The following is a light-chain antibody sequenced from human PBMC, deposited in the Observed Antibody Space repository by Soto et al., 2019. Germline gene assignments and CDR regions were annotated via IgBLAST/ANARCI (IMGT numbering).Light chain of an antibody. CDR2: KAS. CDR1: QSISSW. Sequence: DIQMTQSPSTLSASVGDRVTITCRASQSISSWLAWYQQKPGKAPKLLIYKASSLESGVPSRFSSSGSGTEFTLTISSLQPDDFATYYCQQYSSHSRTFGQGTKVNIK. J-gene: IGKJ1*01. CDR3: QQYSSHSRT. V-gene: IGKV1-5*03.